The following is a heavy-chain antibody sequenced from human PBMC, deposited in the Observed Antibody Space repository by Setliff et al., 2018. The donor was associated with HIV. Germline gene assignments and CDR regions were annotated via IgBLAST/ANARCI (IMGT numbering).Heavy chain of an antibody. Sequence: SETLSLTCTIYGGSFSGNNWSWIRQSPGNGLEWIGEVLYNGGTRYNPSLENRVSMSVDTSKNQFSLKLLSVTAADTAVYYCRVWILRDTSDIWGQGTVVTVSS. D-gene: IGHD1-1*01. CDR3: RVWILRDTSDI. CDR2: VLYNGGT. J-gene: IGHJ3*02. V-gene: IGHV4-34*12. CDR1: GGSFSGNN.